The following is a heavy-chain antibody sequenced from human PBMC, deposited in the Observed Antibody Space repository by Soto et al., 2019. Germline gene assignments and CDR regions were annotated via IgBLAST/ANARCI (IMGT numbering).Heavy chain of an antibody. CDR2: IYHSGST. J-gene: IGHJ6*02. CDR3: ARCYYYDSSGYCLYYYYGMDV. D-gene: IGHD3-22*01. CDR1: GYSISSGYY. Sequence: SETLSLTCAVSGYSISSGYYWGWIRQPPGKGLEWIGSIYHSGSTYYNPSLKSRVTISVDTSKNQFSLKLSSVTAADTAVYYCARCYYYDSSGYCLYYYYGMDVWGQGTTVTVSS. V-gene: IGHV4-38-2*01.